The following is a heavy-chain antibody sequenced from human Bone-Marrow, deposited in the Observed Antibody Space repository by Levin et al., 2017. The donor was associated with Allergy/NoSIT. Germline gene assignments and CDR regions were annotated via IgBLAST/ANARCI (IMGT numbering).Heavy chain of an antibody. D-gene: IGHD5-24*01. J-gene: IGHJ3*01. Sequence: PGGSLRLSCTASKFTFSSYALHWVRQAPGKGLEWVALISYDGSDKFYADSVQGRFIISRDNSKNTLYLQMRSLRTEDTAVYFCAKDLGDGYNAWGAFDVWGQGTRVTVSS. CDR1: KFTFSSYA. CDR3: AKDLGDGYNAWGAFDV. V-gene: IGHV3-30*04. CDR2: ISYDGSDK.